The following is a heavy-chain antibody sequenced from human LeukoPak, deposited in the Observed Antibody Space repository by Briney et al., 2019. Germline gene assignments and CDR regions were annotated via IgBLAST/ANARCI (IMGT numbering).Heavy chain of an antibody. D-gene: IGHD1-26*01. J-gene: IGHJ3*02. CDR1: GFTFDDYA. Sequence: PGGSLRLSCAASGFTFDDYAMHWVRQAPGKGLEWVSVIYSGGTTYYADSVKGRFTISRDNSKTTLYLQMNSLRAEDTAVYYCARGLDSNHYSAFDIWGQGTMVTVSS. CDR2: IYSGGTT. CDR3: ARGLDSNHYSAFDI. V-gene: IGHV3-53*01.